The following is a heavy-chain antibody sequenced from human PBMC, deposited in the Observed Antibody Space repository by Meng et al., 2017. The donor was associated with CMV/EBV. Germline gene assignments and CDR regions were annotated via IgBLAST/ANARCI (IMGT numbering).Heavy chain of an antibody. D-gene: IGHD6-6*01. J-gene: IGHJ6*02. Sequence: GGSLRLSCAASGFTFSSYSMNWVRQAPGKGLEWVSSISSSSSYIYHADSVKGRFTISRDNAKNSLYLQMNSLRAEDTAVYYCARGGGWSGSSDWGDYYYYGMDVWGQGTTVTVSS. V-gene: IGHV3-21*01. CDR1: GFTFSSYS. CDR3: ARGGGWSGSSDWGDYYYYGMDV. CDR2: ISSSSSYI.